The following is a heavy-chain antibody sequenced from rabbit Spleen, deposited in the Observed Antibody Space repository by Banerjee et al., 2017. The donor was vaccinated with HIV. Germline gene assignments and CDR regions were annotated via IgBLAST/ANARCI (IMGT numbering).Heavy chain of an antibody. Sequence: QSLEESGGGLVQPEGSLALTCRASGFSFSSSDYICWVRQAPGKGLQWIACINAVTGKAVYATWAKGRFTFSKTSSTTVTLQMTSLTAADTATYFCARLGHADYPYAYGLKLWGQGTLVTVS. V-gene: IGHV1S40*01. CDR2: INAVTGKA. CDR3: ARLGHADYPYAYGLKL. CDR1: GFSFSSSDY. J-gene: IGHJ3*01. D-gene: IGHD6-1*01.